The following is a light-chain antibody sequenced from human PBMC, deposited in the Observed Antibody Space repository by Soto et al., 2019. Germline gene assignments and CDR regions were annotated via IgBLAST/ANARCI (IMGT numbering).Light chain of an antibody. CDR3: QQYGRSAGLFT. Sequence: EIVLTQSPDTLSLSPGERATLSCRASQSVSNTYLAWYQQKPGQAPRLLIYDASSRATGIPDRFSGSGSGTDFTLTISRLESEDFAVYYCQQYGRSAGLFTFGPGTKVDIK. J-gene: IGKJ3*01. CDR1: QSVSNTY. CDR2: DAS. V-gene: IGKV3-20*01.